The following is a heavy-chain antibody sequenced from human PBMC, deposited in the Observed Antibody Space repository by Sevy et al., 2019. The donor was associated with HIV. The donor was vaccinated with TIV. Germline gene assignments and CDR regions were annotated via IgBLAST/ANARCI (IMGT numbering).Heavy chain of an antibody. V-gene: IGHV3-20*04. CDR1: GFTFSDYA. CDR3: ARSSYYYDSTGYGPLDL. Sequence: GGCLRLSCAASGFTFSDYAMNWVRQIPGKGLEWVSCINWKADNTGYADSLKGRFTISRDNAKNSLYLQIHSLRAEDTALYYCARSSYYYDSTGYGPLDLWGQGTMVTVSS. D-gene: IGHD3-22*01. CDR2: INWKADNT. J-gene: IGHJ3*01.